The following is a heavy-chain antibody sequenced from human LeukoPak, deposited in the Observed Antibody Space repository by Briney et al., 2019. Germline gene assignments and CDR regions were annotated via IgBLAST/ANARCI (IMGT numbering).Heavy chain of an antibody. Sequence: GGSLRLSCATSGFTFTTYGFHWVRQAPGKGLEWVAVVWYDGINKNYADSVKGRFTISRDNSKNTLYLQMNSLRDEDTAVYYCAKSSYYDASGYYREYYFDYWGQGTLVTVSS. V-gene: IGHV3-33*06. D-gene: IGHD3-22*01. CDR3: AKSSYYDASGYYREYYFDY. CDR1: GFTFTTYG. CDR2: VWYDGINK. J-gene: IGHJ4*02.